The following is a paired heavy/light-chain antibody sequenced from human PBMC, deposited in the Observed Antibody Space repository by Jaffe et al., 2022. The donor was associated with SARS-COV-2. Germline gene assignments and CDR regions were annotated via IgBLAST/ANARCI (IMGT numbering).Light chain of an antibody. CDR2: AAS. V-gene: IGKV1-39*01. CDR3: QQSYTSGT. J-gene: IGKJ5*01. Sequence: DIQMTQSPSSLSASVGDRVTITCRASETISRYLNWYQQKPGKAPKLLMYAASSLQSGVPPRFSGSGSGTDFTLTISSLQPEDFATYYCQQSYTSGTFGPGTRLEIK. CDR1: ETISRY.
Heavy chain of an antibody. D-gene: IGHD3-3*01. CDR1: GFSFSSYG. J-gene: IGHJ4*02. V-gene: IGHV3-30*18. CDR2: ISYDGSNK. Sequence: QVQLVESGGGVVQPGRSLRLSCAASGFSFSSYGMHWVRQAPGKGLEWVAVISYDGSNKYYADSVKGRFTISRDNSKDTLYVQMNSLRAEDTAVYYCAKEVEGILWSGFYLDYWGQGTLVTVSS. CDR3: AKEVEGILWSGFYLDY.